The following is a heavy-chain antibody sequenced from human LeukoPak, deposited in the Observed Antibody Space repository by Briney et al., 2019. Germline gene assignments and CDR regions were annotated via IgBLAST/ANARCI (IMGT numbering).Heavy chain of an antibody. J-gene: IGHJ4*02. CDR3: ARDFTASQVGAGAPWNY. CDR2: ISSSSSTI. Sequence: GGSLRLSWAASGFTFSSYSMNWVRQAPGKGLEWVSYISSSSSTIYYADSVKGRFTISRDNAKNSLYLQMNSLRAEDTAVYYCARDFTASQVGAGAPWNYWGQGTLVTVSS. CDR1: GFTFSSYS. V-gene: IGHV3-48*01. D-gene: IGHD1-26*01.